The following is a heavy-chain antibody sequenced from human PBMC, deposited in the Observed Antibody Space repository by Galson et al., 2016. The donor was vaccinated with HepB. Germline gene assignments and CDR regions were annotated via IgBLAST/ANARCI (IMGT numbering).Heavy chain of an antibody. CDR2: ISPGDSDT. CDR3: ARVFWPPHRDRYYYGMDV. V-gene: IGHV5-51*01. CDR1: GYNFNIYW. D-gene: IGHD3-3*01. Sequence: QSGAEVKQPGESLKISCKTSGYNFNIYWIAWVRQMPGTGPEWMGIISPGDSDTRYIPSFQGPVTISADKSISTAYLQWSSLTASDTAMFYCARVFWPPHRDRYYYGMDVWGQGTTVTVSS. J-gene: IGHJ6*02.